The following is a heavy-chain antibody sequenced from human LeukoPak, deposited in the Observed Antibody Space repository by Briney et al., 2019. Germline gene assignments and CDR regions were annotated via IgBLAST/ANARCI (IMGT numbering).Heavy chain of an antibody. V-gene: IGHV1-69*04. CDR3: ARVGSSGNDFDY. CDR1: GGTFSSYA. Sequence: SVKVSCKASGGTFSSYAISWVRQAPGQGLEWMGRIIPILGIANYAQKFQGRVTITADKSTSTAYMELSSLRSEDTAVYYCARVGSSGNDFDYWGQGTLVTVSS. CDR2: IIPILGIA. J-gene: IGHJ4*02. D-gene: IGHD5-12*01.